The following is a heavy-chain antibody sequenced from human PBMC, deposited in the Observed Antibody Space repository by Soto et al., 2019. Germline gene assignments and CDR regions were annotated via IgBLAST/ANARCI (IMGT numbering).Heavy chain of an antibody. CDR1: GFSVTTNY. D-gene: IGHD1-26*01. CDR2: TFTGGST. V-gene: IGHV3-53*02. J-gene: IGHJ6*01. Sequence: EVQLVETGGGLIQPGGSLRLSCLASGFSVTTNYIIWVRQPPGKGLEWVSTTFTGGSTHYADSVKGRFSISRDNSKNTVYIQMNNLRVEDTAVYYCAKKPPSSIQGWAFGMDVWGQGTPVSVSS. CDR3: AKKPPSSIQGWAFGMDV.